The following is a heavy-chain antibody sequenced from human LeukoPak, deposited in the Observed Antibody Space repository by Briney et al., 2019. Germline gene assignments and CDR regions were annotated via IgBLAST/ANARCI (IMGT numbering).Heavy chain of an antibody. CDR3: ASGVPWELLDNYYYMDV. Sequence: GGSLRLSCAASGFTFRKYNMNWVRQAPGKGLEWVSAISSGSSYIYYADSVKGRFTISRDNAKNSLYLQMNSLRAEDTAVYYCASGVPWELLDNYYYMDVWGKGTTVTISS. CDR1: GFTFRKYN. CDR2: ISSGSSYI. J-gene: IGHJ6*03. V-gene: IGHV3-21*01. D-gene: IGHD1-26*01.